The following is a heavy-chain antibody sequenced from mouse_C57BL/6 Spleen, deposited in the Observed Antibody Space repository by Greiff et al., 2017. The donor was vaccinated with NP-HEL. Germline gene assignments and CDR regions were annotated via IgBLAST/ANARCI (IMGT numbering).Heavy chain of an antibody. Sequence: VQLQESGAELVRPGASVTLSCKASGYTFTDYEMHWVKQTPVHGLEWIGAIDPETGGTAYNQKFKGKAILTADKSSSTAYMELRSLTSEDSAVYYCTRLGGFWDLYAMDYWGQGTSVTVSS. CDR3: TRLGGFWDLYAMDY. D-gene: IGHD4-1*01. CDR1: GYTFTDYE. J-gene: IGHJ4*01. V-gene: IGHV1-15*01. CDR2: IDPETGGT.